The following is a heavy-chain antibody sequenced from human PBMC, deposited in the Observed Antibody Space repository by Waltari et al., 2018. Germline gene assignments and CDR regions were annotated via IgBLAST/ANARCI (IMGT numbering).Heavy chain of an antibody. CDR1: GFPFRAYT. D-gene: IGHD6-6*01. J-gene: IGHJ4*02. CDR2: ISDSGGNT. V-gene: IGHV3-23*01. CDR3: ARVDNRSPSCY. Sequence: EVLLLESVGGLVQPGGSLRLSCAASGFPFRAYTMTWVRQAPGKGLEWVSGISDSGGNTYYADSVKGRFTISRDNSKNTLYLQMSSLRAEDTALYHCARVDNRSPSCYWGQGTLVTVSS.